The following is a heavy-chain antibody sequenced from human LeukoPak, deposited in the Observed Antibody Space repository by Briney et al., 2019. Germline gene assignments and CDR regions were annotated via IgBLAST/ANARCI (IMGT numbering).Heavy chain of an antibody. D-gene: IGHD2-15*01. Sequence: GGSLRLSCAASGFTFSSYGMTWVRQAPGKGLEWVSGISGSGDATYYADSVKGRFTISRGNSENTVYLQMNSLRVEDTAIYYCAKDRSSGGSRYNYWGRGTQVTVSS. CDR2: ISGSGDAT. J-gene: IGHJ4*02. CDR3: AKDRSSGGSRYNY. CDR1: GFTFSSYG. V-gene: IGHV3-23*01.